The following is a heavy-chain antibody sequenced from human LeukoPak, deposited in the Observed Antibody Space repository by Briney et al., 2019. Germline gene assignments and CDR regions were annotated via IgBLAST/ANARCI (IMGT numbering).Heavy chain of an antibody. CDR3: ARGRTMVRGVNYFDY. V-gene: IGHV4-34*01. Sequence: SETLSLTCAVYGGSFSGYYWSWIRQPPGKGLEWIGGINHSGSTNYNPSLKSRVTISVDTSKNQFSLKLSSVTAADTAVYYCARGRTMVRGVNYFDYWGQGTLVTVSS. J-gene: IGHJ4*02. D-gene: IGHD3-10*01. CDR2: INHSGST. CDR1: GGSFSGYY.